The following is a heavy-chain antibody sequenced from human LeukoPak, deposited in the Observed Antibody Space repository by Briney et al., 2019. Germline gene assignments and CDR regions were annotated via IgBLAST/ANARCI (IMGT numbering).Heavy chain of an antibody. CDR3: ARISSSWSSCDY. CDR2: INAGNGDT. J-gene: IGHJ4*02. CDR1: GYTFTHYA. Sequence: ASVTVSCTASGYTFTHYAIHWVRQAPGQRLEWMGWINAGNGDTKYSQKFEGRVTITRDTSATTAYMELSSLRSEDTAVYYCARISSSWSSCDYWGQGTLVTVSS. D-gene: IGHD6-13*01. V-gene: IGHV1-3*01.